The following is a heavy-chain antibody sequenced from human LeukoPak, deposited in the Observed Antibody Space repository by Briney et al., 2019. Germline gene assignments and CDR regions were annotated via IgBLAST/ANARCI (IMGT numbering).Heavy chain of an antibody. CDR1: GYTFTSYD. CDR3: ARGGYYYDSSGYPYYFDY. CDR2: MNPNSGNT. V-gene: IGHV1-8*01. Sequence: ASVKVSCKASGYTFTSYDINWVRQATGQGLEWMGWMNPNSGNTGYAQKFQGKVTMTRNTSISTAYMELSSLRSEDTAVYYCARGGYYYDSSGYPYYFDYWGQGTLVTVSS. J-gene: IGHJ4*02. D-gene: IGHD3-22*01.